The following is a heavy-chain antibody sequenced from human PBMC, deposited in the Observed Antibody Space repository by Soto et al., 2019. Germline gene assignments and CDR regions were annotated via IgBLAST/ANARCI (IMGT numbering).Heavy chain of an antibody. V-gene: IGHV3-66*01. CDR1: GFTVSSNY. CDR3: ARDSRLTTIYYYYMDV. CDR2: IYSGGST. Sequence: QSGGSLRLSCAASGFTVSSNYMSWVRQAPGKGLEWVSVIYSGGSTYYADSVKGRFTISRDNSKNTLYLQMNSLRAEDTAVYYCARDSRLTTIYYYYMDVWGKGTTVTVSS. J-gene: IGHJ6*03. D-gene: IGHD4-17*01.